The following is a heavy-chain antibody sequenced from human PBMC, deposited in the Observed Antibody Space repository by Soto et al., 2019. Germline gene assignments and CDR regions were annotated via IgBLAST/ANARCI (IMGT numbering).Heavy chain of an antibody. CDR2: ISSSGGST. CDR3: AKDVGGSYGFDH. D-gene: IGHD1-26*01. CDR1: GFTFSSYA. J-gene: IGHJ4*02. V-gene: IGHV3-23*01. Sequence: EVQLLESGGGLVQPGGSLRLSCAASGFTFSSYAMSWVRQAPGKGLEWVSTISSSGGSTYYADSVKGRFTISRDNSKNTLYLQMNSLRAEDTAVYYCAKDVGGSYGFDHWGQGTLVTVSS.